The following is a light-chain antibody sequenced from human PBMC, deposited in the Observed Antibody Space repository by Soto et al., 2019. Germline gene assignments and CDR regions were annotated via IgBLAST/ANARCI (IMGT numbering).Light chain of an antibody. CDR2: KAS. CDR3: QQYKSYAGT. Sequence: DIQMTQSPSTLSASVGDRVTITCRASQSISSWLAWYQQKPGKAPNLLIYKASTLESGVPSRFSGSGSGTEFTLTISSLQPDDIAAYYCQQYKSYAGTFGQGTKV. CDR1: QSISSW. V-gene: IGKV1-5*03. J-gene: IGKJ1*01.